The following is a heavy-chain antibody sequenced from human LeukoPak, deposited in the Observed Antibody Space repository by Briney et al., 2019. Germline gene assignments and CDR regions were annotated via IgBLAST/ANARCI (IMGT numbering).Heavy chain of an antibody. CDR1: GFTFSTFW. J-gene: IGHJ6*03. CDR2: ISNDGSST. D-gene: IGHD3-16*02. Sequence: PGGSLRLSCATSGFTFSTFWGHWVRPAPGKGVVWVSRISNDGSSTNYADSVKGRFTISRDNAKNTLYLQMNSLRAEDTAVYYCARDGVITYMDVWGKGTTVTVSS. V-gene: IGHV3-74*01. CDR3: ARDGVITYMDV.